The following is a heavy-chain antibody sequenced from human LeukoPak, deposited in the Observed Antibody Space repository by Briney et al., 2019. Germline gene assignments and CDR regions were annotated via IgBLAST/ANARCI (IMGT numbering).Heavy chain of an antibody. V-gene: IGHV1-18*01. Sequence: GASXXVSCKASGYTFTSYGISWVRQAPGQGLVFIGCIISYNRNTTYPQTLQRTVTMTTDTSTSTAYMELRSLRSDDTAVYYCARRSGSEGPDYWGQGTLVTVSS. CDR2: IISYNRNT. CDR3: ARRSGSEGPDY. J-gene: IGHJ4*02. D-gene: IGHD1-26*01. CDR1: GYTFTSYG.